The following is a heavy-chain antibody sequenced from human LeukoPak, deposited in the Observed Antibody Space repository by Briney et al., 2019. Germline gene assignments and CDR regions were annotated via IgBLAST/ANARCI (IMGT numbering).Heavy chain of an antibody. J-gene: IGHJ5*02. Sequence: PSGTLSLTCAVSGGSISSSNWWSWVRQPPGKGLEWIGEIYHSGSTNYNPSLKSRVTISVDKSKSQFSLKLSSVTAADTAVYYCARDHRVRLNWFDPWGQGTLVTVSS. V-gene: IGHV4-4*02. CDR3: ARDHRVRLNWFDP. D-gene: IGHD3-10*01. CDR1: GGSISSSNW. CDR2: IYHSGST.